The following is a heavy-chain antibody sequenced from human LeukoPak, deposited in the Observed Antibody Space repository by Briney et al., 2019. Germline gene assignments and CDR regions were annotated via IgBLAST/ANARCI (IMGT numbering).Heavy chain of an antibody. D-gene: IGHD6-13*01. V-gene: IGHV3-23*01. CDR1: GFTFDDYA. CDR3: AKQSAGSAAWYSLHYDF. J-gene: IGHJ4*02. CDR2: VDGGGDGT. Sequence: PGGSLRLSCAASGFTFDDYAMHWARQAPGRGLEWVSSVDGGGDGTYYADSVKGRFTISRDNSKDTLYLQMNGLRAEDTAVYFCAKQSAGSAAWYSLHYDFWGQGTLVTVSS.